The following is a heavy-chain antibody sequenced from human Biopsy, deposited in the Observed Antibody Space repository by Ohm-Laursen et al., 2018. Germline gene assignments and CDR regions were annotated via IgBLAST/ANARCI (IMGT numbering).Heavy chain of an antibody. CDR2: IKKKSNNDAT. V-gene: IGHV3-73*01. Sequence: SLRLSCAASGFNLSAFALHWVRQASGSGLEWVGRIKKKSNNDATAYAESMKGRFSIFRDDSKSTSFLQMNSLKIEDTAVYFCTRSAGYGYDYWGQGILVTVSP. CDR1: GFNLSAFA. D-gene: IGHD5-12*01. J-gene: IGHJ4*02. CDR3: TRSAGYGYDY.